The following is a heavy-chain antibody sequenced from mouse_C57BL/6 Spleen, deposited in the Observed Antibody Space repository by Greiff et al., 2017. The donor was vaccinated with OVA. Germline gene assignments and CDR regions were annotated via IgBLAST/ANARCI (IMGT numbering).Heavy chain of an antibody. Sequence: VQLQQSGPELVKPGASVKMSCKASGYTFTDYNMHWVKQSHGKSLEWIGYINPNNGGTSYNQKFKGKATLTVNKSSSTAYMELRSLTSEDSAVYYCAGDDGYYEDAMDDWGQGTSVTVSS. V-gene: IGHV1-22*01. D-gene: IGHD2-3*01. J-gene: IGHJ4*01. CDR3: AGDDGYYEDAMDD. CDR2: INPNNGGT. CDR1: GYTFTDYN.